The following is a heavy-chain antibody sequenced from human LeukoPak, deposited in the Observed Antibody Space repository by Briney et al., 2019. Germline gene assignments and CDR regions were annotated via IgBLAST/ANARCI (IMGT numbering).Heavy chain of an antibody. CDR3: AKDPYYYGSGSYFDY. CDR1: GFTFDDYA. J-gene: IGHJ4*02. Sequence: PGRSLRLSCAASGFTFDDYAMHWVRQAPGKGLEWVSGISWNSGSIGYADSVKGRFTISRDNAKNSLYLQMNSLRAEDTALYYCAKDPYYYGSGSYFDYWGQGTLVTVSS. D-gene: IGHD3-10*01. V-gene: IGHV3-9*01. CDR2: ISWNSGSI.